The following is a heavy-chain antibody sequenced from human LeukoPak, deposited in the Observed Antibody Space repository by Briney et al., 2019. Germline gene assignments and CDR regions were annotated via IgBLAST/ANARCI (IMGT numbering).Heavy chain of an antibody. CDR3: AKTPRGSSGNNY. J-gene: IGHJ4*02. D-gene: IGHD6-19*01. V-gene: IGHV3-21*04. CDR2: ISSSSSYI. Sequence: GGSLRLSCAASGFTFSSYTMNWVRQAPGKGLEWVSSISSSSSYIYYTDSVKGRFTISRDNAKKSLYLQMNSLRAEDTAVYYCAKTPRGSSGNNYWGQGTLVTVSS. CDR1: GFTFSSYT.